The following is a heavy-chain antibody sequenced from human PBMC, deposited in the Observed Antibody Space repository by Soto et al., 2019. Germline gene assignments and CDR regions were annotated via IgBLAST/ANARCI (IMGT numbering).Heavy chain of an antibody. CDR2: IYYSGIT. V-gene: IGHV4-31*03. Sequence: PSETLSLTCTVSGGSISSGGYYWSWIRQHPGKGLEWIGYIYYSGITYYNPSLKSRVTISVDTSKNQFSLKLSSVTAADTAVYYCARVWCSGTSCHERDYFADWGQGTLVTVSS. CDR1: GGSISSGGYY. D-gene: IGHD2-2*01. J-gene: IGHJ4*02. CDR3: ARVWCSGTSCHERDYFAD.